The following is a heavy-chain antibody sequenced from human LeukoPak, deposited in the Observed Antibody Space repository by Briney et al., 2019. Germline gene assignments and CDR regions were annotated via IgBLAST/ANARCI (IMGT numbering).Heavy chain of an antibody. J-gene: IGHJ4*02. V-gene: IGHV3-48*03. CDR2: ISSSGSAI. CDR1: GFTFSSYE. Sequence: GGSLRLSCAASGFTFSSYEMNWVRQAPGKGLEWVSCISSSGSAIYYADSVKGRFTISRDNAKNSLYLQMNSLRAEDTAVYYCASVFDGYKTFDYWGQGTLVTVSS. D-gene: IGHD5-24*01. CDR3: ASVFDGYKTFDY.